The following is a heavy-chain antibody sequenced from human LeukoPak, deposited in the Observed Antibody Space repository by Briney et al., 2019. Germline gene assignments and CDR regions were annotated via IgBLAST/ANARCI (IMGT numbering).Heavy chain of an antibody. J-gene: IGHJ4*02. D-gene: IGHD2-2*01. Sequence: GGSLRLSCAGSGFTFSTYAMSWVRQAPGKGLEWVSAISAGGRTTYYADSVKGRFTISRDNSKKTLYLQMNSLRAEDTAIYYCAKPICSSTTCYRCFDYWGQGTPVTVSS. CDR3: AKPICSSTTCYRCFDY. CDR1: GFTFSTYA. V-gene: IGHV3-23*01. CDR2: ISAGGRTT.